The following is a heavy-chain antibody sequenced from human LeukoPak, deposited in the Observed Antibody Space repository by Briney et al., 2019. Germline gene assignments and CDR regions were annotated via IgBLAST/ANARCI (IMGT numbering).Heavy chain of an antibody. V-gene: IGHV3-23*01. Sequence: GASLRLSCAASGFTFSSYAMGWVRQAPGKGLEWVSGISGSGGSTYYADSAKGRFTISRDNSKNTLYLQMNSLRAEDTAVYYCAKANGYCSSTSCYYFWYFQHWGQGTLVTVSS. CDR2: ISGSGGST. CDR1: GFTFSSYA. CDR3: AKANGYCSSTSCYYFWYFQH. J-gene: IGHJ1*01. D-gene: IGHD2-2*01.